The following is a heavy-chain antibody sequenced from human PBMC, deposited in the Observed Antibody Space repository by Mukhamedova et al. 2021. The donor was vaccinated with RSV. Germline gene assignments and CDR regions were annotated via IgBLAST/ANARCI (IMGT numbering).Heavy chain of an antibody. D-gene: IGHD3-16*01. CDR3: ARGRGDYDY. V-gene: IGHV4-34*01. J-gene: IGHJ4*02. CDR2: INHSGST. Sequence: LEWIGEINHSGSTNYNPSLKSRVTISVDTSKNQFSLKLSSVTAADTAGYSCARGRGDYDYWGKG.